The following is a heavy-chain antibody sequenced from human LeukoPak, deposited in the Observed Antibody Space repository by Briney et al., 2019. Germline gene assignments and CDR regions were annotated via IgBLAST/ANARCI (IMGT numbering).Heavy chain of an antibody. CDR2: IFGSGGSP. CDR3: GKTTVGYSSGQKPAWPVDY. Sequence: GGSLRLSCEASGFTFGSHPMYWVRQAPGKGLEWVAGIFGSGGSPHYADSVKGRFTISRDNSRNTVYLQINSLRAEDTAVYYCGKTTVGYSSGQKPAWPVDYWGQGTLVTVSS. V-gene: IGHV3-23*01. J-gene: IGHJ4*02. D-gene: IGHD5-18*01. CDR1: GFTFGSHP.